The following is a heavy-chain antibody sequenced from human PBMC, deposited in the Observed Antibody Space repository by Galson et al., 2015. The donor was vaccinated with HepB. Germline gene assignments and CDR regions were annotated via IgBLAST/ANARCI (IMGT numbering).Heavy chain of an antibody. V-gene: IGHV1-46*01. CDR3: ARGENIVATIAPFDP. D-gene: IGHD5-12*01. CDR2: INPTGGST. J-gene: IGHJ5*02. CDR1: GYTFTSYY. Sequence: SVKVSCKASGYTFTSYYLHWVRQAPGQGLEWMGIINPTGGSTNYAQKFQDRVTMTRDTSTSTVYMELSSLRSEDTAVYYCARGENIVATIAPFDPWGQGTLVTVSS.